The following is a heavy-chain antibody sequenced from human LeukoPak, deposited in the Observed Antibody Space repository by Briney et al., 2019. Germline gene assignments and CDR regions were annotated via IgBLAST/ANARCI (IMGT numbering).Heavy chain of an antibody. Sequence: PGGSLRLSCAASGFTFSSYGMHWVRQAPGKGLEWVAVISYDGSNKYYADSVKGRFTISRDNAKNSLYLQMNSLRAEDTAVYYCARVNPEVAGSPFDYWGQGTLVTVSS. CDR3: ARVNPEVAGSPFDY. J-gene: IGHJ4*02. CDR2: ISYDGSNK. CDR1: GFTFSSYG. V-gene: IGHV3-30*03. D-gene: IGHD6-19*01.